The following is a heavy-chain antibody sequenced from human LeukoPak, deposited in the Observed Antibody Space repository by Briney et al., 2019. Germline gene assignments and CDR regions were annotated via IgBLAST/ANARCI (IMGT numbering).Heavy chain of an antibody. J-gene: IGHJ3*02. D-gene: IGHD1-26*01. V-gene: IGHV4-34*01. CDR2: INHSGST. CDR1: GGSFSGYY. Sequence: SETLSLTCAVYGGSFSGYYWSWIRQPPGKGLEWIGEINHSGSTNYNPSLKSRVTISVDTSKNQFSLKLSSVTAADTAVYYCARVSPRPIVGATINAFDIWGQGTMVTVSS. CDR3: ARVSPRPIVGATINAFDI.